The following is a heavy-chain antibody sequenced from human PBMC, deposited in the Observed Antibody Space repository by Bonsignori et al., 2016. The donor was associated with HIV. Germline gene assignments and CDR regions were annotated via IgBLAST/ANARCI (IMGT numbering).Heavy chain of an antibody. J-gene: IGHJ4*02. CDR2: INPNSGGT. Sequence: WVRQAPGQGLEWMGWINPNSGGTNYAQKFQGRVTMTRDTSISTAYMELSRLRSDDTAVYYCARVMGYCSGGSCYSSYFDYWGQGTLVTVPQ. D-gene: IGHD2-15*01. V-gene: IGHV1-2*02. CDR3: ARVMGYCSGGSCYSSYFDY.